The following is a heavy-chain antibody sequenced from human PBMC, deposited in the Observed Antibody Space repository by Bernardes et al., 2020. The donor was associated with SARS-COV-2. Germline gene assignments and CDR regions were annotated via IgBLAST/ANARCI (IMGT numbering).Heavy chain of an antibody. CDR1: GFTFNDSA. Sequence: SLCLSCAASGFTFNDSAMHWVRQAPGKGLEWVSGISWNSGSIGYADSVKGRFTISRDNAKNSLYLQMNSLRAEDTALYYCAKEGLYGSGSIDYWGQGTLVTVSS. CDR2: ISWNSGSI. V-gene: IGHV3-9*01. D-gene: IGHD3-10*01. CDR3: AKEGLYGSGSIDY. J-gene: IGHJ4*02.